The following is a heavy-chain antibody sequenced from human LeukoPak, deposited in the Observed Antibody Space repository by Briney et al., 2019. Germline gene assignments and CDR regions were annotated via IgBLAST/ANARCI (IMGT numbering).Heavy chain of an antibody. V-gene: IGHV1-18*01. CDR2: ISPHNGNT. Sequence: ASVKVSCKASDYTFTTYGISWVRQAPGQGLEWMGWISPHNGNTKYAQKLQGRVTMTTDTSTSTVYMELRSLRSDDTAVYYCARVPYDSSGYYRDWGQGTLVTVSS. CDR3: ARVPYDSSGYYRD. J-gene: IGHJ4*02. D-gene: IGHD3-22*01. CDR1: DYTFTTYG.